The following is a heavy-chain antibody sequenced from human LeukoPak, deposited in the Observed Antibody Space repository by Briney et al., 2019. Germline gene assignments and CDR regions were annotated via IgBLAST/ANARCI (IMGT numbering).Heavy chain of an antibody. J-gene: IGHJ4*02. Sequence: QSGGSLRLSCAASGFTFSSYAMSWVRQAPGEGLEWVSAISGSGGSTYYADSVKGRFTISRDNSKNTLYLQMNSLRAEDTAVYYCAKEGDYYDSSGLWGYWGQGTRVTVSS. CDR1: GFTFSSYA. D-gene: IGHD3-22*01. CDR3: AKEGDYYDSSGLWGY. V-gene: IGHV3-23*01. CDR2: ISGSGGST.